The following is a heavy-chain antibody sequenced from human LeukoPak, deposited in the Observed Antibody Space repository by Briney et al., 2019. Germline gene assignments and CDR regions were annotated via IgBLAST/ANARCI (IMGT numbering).Heavy chain of an antibody. V-gene: IGHV4-39*01. CDR1: GGSIRSSSYY. Sequence: PSETLSLTCTVSGGSIRSSSYYWGWIRQPPGKGLEWIGSIYYSGSTYYNPSLKSRVTISVDTSKNQFSLKLSSVTAADTAVYYCARLAYSSGWYWDFDYWGQGTLVTVSS. J-gene: IGHJ4*02. D-gene: IGHD6-19*01. CDR3: ARLAYSSGWYWDFDY. CDR2: IYYSGST.